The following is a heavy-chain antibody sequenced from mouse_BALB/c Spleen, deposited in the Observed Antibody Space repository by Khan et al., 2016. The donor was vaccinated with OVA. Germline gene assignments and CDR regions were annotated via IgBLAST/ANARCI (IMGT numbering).Heavy chain of an antibody. V-gene: IGHV1S132*01. CDR1: GYTFTSYW. CDR2: IYPGTDNT. J-gene: IGHJ2*01. CDR3: AREEDWFYSEY. D-gene: IGHD2-1*01. Sequence: VQLQESGAELVRPGTSVKLSCKTSGYTFTSYWIHWVKQRSGQGLEWIARIYPGTDNTYYNETFKDKATLTADKSSSTAYLQLSSLKSEDSGVFLCAREEDWFYSEYWGKGTTRKGSS.